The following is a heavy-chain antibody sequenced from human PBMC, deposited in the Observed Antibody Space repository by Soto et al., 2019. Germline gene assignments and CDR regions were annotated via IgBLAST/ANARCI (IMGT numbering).Heavy chain of an antibody. J-gene: IGHJ3*02. CDR2: INTYNGNT. CDR3: ASDLLYSTRATVRFDI. Sequence: VQLVQSGVEVKKPGASVKVSCKASGYTFTNYGISWVRQAPGQGLEWMGWINTYNGNTNYAQKAQGRVTMTTETSTSTAYMELRSLRPDDTAVYYCASDLLYSTRATVRFDIWGQGTMLTVSS. V-gene: IGHV1-18*01. D-gene: IGHD6-13*01. CDR1: GYTFTNYG.